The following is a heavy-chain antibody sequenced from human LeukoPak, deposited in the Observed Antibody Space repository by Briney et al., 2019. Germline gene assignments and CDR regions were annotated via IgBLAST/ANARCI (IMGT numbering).Heavy chain of an antibody. CDR2: IYSGGST. V-gene: IGHV3-23*03. CDR3: AKAGAVVVVVAKYFDY. J-gene: IGHJ4*02. Sequence: GGSLRLSCAASGFTFSSYAMTWVRQAPGKGLEWVSLIYSGGSTYYADSVKGRFTISRDNSKNTLYLQMNSLRAEDTAVYYCAKAGAVVVVVAKYFDYWGQGTLVTVSS. CDR1: GFTFSSYA. D-gene: IGHD2-15*01.